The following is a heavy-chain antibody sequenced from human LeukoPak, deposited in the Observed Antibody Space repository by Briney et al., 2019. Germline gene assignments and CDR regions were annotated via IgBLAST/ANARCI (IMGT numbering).Heavy chain of an antibody. J-gene: IGHJ3*02. CDR2: ISYDGSNK. CDR1: GFTFSSYA. CDR3: ARDPPRAIVVSHSEVDAFDI. Sequence: GGSLRLSCAASGFTFSSYAMHWVRQAPGKGLEWVAVISYDGSNKYYADSVKGRFTISRDNSKNTLYLQMNSLRAEDTAVYYCARDPPRAIVVSHSEVDAFDIWGQGTMVTVSS. D-gene: IGHD3-22*01. V-gene: IGHV3-30-3*01.